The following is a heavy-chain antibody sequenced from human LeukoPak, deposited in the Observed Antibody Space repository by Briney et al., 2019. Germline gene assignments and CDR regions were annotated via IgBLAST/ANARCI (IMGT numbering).Heavy chain of an antibody. D-gene: IGHD2-2*01. V-gene: IGHV4-39*01. J-gene: IGHJ4*02. Sequence: SETLSLTCTVSGGSISSSSYYWGWIRQPPGKGLEWIGSIYYSGSTYYNPSLKSRVTISVDTSKNQFSLKLSSVTAADTAVYYCARGPAGYCSSTSCSLYGYWGQGTLVTVSS. CDR1: GGSISSSSYY. CDR3: ARGPAGYCSSTSCSLYGY. CDR2: IYYSGST.